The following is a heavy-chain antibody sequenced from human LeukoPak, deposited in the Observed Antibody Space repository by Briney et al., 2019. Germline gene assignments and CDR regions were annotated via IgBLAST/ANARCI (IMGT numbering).Heavy chain of an antibody. CDR2: INPSGGST. CDR3: ARVKYSSGWYGAFDI. D-gene: IGHD6-19*01. V-gene: IGHV1-46*01. CDR1: GYTFTSYY. J-gene: IGHJ3*02. Sequence: ASVKVSCKASGYTFTSYYMHWVRQAPGQGLEWMEIINPSGGSTSYAQKFQGRVTMTRDTSTSTVHMELSSLRSEDTAVYYCARVKYSSGWYGAFDIWGQGTMVTVSS.